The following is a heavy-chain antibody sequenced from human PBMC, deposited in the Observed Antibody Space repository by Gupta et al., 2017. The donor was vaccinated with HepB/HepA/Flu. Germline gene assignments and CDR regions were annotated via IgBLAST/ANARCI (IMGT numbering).Heavy chain of an antibody. CDR1: GGSVSSSGNY. CDR3: ARALWGWNWFFDL. D-gene: IGHD3-16*01. V-gene: IGHV4-39*02. Sequence: QLQLQESGPGLVKPSETLSLTCNVSGGSVSSSGNYWAWIRQPPGKGLEYMGSIYYTGSTFSDPSLKSRVTISVDTSKNHFSLNLRFVTASDTAVYFCARALWGWNWFFDLCGRVTLVTVSS. J-gene: IGHJ2*01. CDR2: IYYTGST.